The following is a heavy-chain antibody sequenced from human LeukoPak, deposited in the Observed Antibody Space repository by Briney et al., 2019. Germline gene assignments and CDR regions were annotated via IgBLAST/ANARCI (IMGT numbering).Heavy chain of an antibody. J-gene: IGHJ6*03. D-gene: IGHD6-13*01. CDR3: ARGGVIAAAGTYYYYYYMDV. CDR1: GGSISSYY. Sequence: SETLSLTCAVSGGSISSYYWSWIRQPPGKGLEWIGYIYYSGSTNYNPSLKSRVTISVDTSKNQFSLKLSSVTAADTAVYYCARGGVIAAAGTYYYYYYMDVWGKGTTVTISS. CDR2: IYYSGST. V-gene: IGHV4-59*01.